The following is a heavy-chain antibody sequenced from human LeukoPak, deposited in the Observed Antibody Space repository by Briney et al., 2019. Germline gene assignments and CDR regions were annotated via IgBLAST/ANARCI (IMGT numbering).Heavy chain of an antibody. D-gene: IGHD6-19*01. Sequence: GRSLRLSCAASGFTFDDYALHWVRQAPGKGLERVSGISWNSGSIGYADSVKGRCTISRDNAKNSLYLQMNSLSAEDTDLYYGATGAVYSSGSAFDYWGQGTLVTVSS. CDR1: GFTFDDYA. J-gene: IGHJ4*02. V-gene: IGHV3-9*01. CDR2: ISWNSGSI. CDR3: ATGAVYSSGSAFDY.